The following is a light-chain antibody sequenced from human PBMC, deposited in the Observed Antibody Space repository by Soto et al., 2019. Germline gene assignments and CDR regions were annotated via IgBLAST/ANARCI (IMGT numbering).Light chain of an antibody. CDR1: QSVSSN. J-gene: IGKJ4*01. CDR3: QQYDQWPVT. V-gene: IGKV3D-15*01. CDR2: GAS. Sequence: EIVMTQSPATLSVSPGERATLSCRASQSVSSNLAWYQQKPGQAPRLLIYGASSRATGIPDRFSGSGSGTDFTLTISRLEPEDFAVYYCQQYDQWPVTFGGGTKV.